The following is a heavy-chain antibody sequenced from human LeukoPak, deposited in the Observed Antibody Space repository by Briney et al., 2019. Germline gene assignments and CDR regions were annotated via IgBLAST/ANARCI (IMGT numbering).Heavy chain of an antibody. J-gene: IGHJ4*02. CDR3: TRQGYGDYDGY. CDR2: IRSKANSYTT. V-gene: IGHV3-73*01. CDR1: GFTFSGSA. Sequence: GGSLRLSCAASGFTFSGSAMHWVRQASGKGLEWVGRIRSKANSYTTAYAASVKGRFTISRDDSKNTAYLQMNSLKTEDTAVYYCTRQGYGDYDGYWGQGTLVTVSS. D-gene: IGHD4-17*01.